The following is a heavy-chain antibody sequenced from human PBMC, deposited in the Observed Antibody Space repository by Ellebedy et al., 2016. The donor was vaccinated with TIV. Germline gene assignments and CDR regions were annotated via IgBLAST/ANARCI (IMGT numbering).Heavy chain of an antibody. CDR2: INHSGST. V-gene: IGHV4-34*01. CDR3: ARGRAFDI. Sequence: ESLKISXAASGFTFSSYSMNWVRQPPGKGLEWIGEINHSGSTNYNPSLKSRVTISVDTSKNQFSLKLSSVTAADTAVYYCARGRAFDIWGQGTMVTVSS. CDR1: GFTFSSYS. J-gene: IGHJ3*02.